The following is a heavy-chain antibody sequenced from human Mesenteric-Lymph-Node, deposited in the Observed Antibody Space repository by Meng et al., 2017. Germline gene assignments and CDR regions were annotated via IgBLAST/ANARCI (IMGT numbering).Heavy chain of an antibody. CDR3: VRVSGRYYDVLTSYQAFDP. Sequence: GGSLRLSCAASGFTFSNYWMHWVRQAPGKGLMWVSHINHDGSTTTYADSGKGRFTISRDNAKNTLYLEMSSLRAEDTAVYSCVRVSGRYYDVLTSYQAFDPWGQGTMVTVSS. D-gene: IGHD3-9*01. J-gene: IGHJ5*02. CDR2: INHDGSTT. V-gene: IGHV3-74*03. CDR1: GFTFSNYW.